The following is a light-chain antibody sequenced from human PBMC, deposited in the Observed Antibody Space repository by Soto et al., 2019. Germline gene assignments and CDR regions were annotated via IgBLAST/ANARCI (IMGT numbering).Light chain of an antibody. CDR2: GAS. J-gene: IGKJ1*01. Sequence: EIVMTQSPATLSVSPGERATLSCRASQSVSSNLAWYQQKPGQTPRLLIYGASTRVTGIPARFSGSGSGTEFTLTISSLQSEDFPVYYCQQYNNWPPGTFGQGTKVEIK. V-gene: IGKV3-15*01. CDR3: QQYNNWPPGT. CDR1: QSVSSN.